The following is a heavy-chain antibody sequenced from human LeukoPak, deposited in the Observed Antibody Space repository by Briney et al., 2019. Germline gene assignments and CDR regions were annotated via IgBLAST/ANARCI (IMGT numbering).Heavy chain of an antibody. CDR1: GGSISSYY. Sequence: SETLSLTCTVSGGSISSYYWSWIRQPAGKGLEWIGRIYTSGSTNYNPSLMSRVTMSVDTSKNQFSLKLSSVTAADTAVYYCARDGLFASGYYSPFDYWGQGTLVTVSS. D-gene: IGHD3-22*01. V-gene: IGHV4-4*07. J-gene: IGHJ4*02. CDR3: ARDGLFASGYYSPFDY. CDR2: IYTSGST.